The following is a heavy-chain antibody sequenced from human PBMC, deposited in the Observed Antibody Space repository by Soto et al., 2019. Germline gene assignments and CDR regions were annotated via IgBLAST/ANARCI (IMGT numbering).Heavy chain of an antibody. V-gene: IGHV3-48*03. J-gene: IGHJ4*02. Sequence: RLSCAASGFTFSSYEMSWVRQAPGKGLEWVSDITSTGSTRYYADSVKGRFTISRDNAKNSLYLQMNSLRAEDTAVYCCARGYCTSSACHWNFDYWGQGTLVTVSS. D-gene: IGHD2-8*02. CDR3: ARGYCTSSACHWNFDY. CDR2: ITSTGSTR. CDR1: GFTFSSYE.